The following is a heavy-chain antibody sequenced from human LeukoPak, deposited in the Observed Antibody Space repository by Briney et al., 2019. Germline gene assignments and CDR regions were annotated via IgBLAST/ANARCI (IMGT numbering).Heavy chain of an antibody. Sequence: SETLSLTCTVPGGSISSSNSYWRWLRQPPGKGLEWIGGVYNSGGTSYNPSLKSRVIISKDTSKDQVSLRLSSVTVADTAVYYCARHRVVGTTRGRGFDSWGQGTLVIVSS. CDR2: VYNSGGT. V-gene: IGHV4-39*01. J-gene: IGHJ5*01. CDR3: ARHRVVGTTRGRGFDS. D-gene: IGHD1-26*01. CDR1: GGSISSSNSY.